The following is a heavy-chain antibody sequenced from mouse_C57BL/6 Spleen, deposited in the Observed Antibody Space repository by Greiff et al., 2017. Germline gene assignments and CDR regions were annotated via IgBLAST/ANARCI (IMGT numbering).Heavy chain of an antibody. CDR3: TRGFNWGGDY. CDR2: IDPETGGT. Sequence: QVQLKESGAELVRPGASVTLSCKASGYTFTDYEMHWVKQTPVHGLEWIGAIDPETGGTAYNQKFKGKAILTADKSSSTAYMELRSLTSEDSAVYYCTRGFNWGGDYWGQGTTLTVSS. V-gene: IGHV1-15*01. D-gene: IGHD4-1*02. CDR1: GYTFTDYE. J-gene: IGHJ2*01.